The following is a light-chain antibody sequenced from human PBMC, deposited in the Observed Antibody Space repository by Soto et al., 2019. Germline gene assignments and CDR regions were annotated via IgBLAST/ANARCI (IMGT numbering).Light chain of an antibody. V-gene: IGLV1-44*01. CDR1: YSNIGIND. CDR2: DTS. Sequence: QAVVTQPPSASGTPGQRVTVSCSGTYSNIGINDVHWYRQLSGTAPQILIYDTSQRATGVPDRFSVSRSGTSASLVISGLQTEYEADYHCAAWDDSLNGPAFGGGTKVTVL. CDR3: AAWDDSLNGPA. J-gene: IGLJ2*01.